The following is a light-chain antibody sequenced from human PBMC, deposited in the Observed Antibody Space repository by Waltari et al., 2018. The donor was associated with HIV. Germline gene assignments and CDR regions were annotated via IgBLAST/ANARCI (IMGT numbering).Light chain of an antibody. J-gene: IGLJ1*01. CDR2: EVS. CDR1: SSDVGDYNS. V-gene: IGLV2-14*01. CDR3: SSYSKSNSLV. Sequence: QSVLTQPASVSGSPGQSITISCTGASSDVGDYNSVSWYQQSPGQAPKLLIYEVSARPSGVSNRFPGSKSGNTASLTISGLQPEDESNYYCSSYSKSNSLVFGTGTKVTVL.